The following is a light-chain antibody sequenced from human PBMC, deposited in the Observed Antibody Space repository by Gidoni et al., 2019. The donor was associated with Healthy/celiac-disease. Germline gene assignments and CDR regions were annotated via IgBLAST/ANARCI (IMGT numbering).Light chain of an antibody. CDR3: QPCCSSPRT. CDR2: GAS. CDR1: QSVSSSY. J-gene: IGKJ1*01. Sequence: ESVLTQSPGTLSLAPGERATRSCRASQSVSSSYLAWYQQKPGQAPRLLIYGASSMATGIPDRFSGSGSGTDFTLTISRLEPEDFALYYCQPCCSSPRTFGQGTQVEIK. V-gene: IGKV3-20*01.